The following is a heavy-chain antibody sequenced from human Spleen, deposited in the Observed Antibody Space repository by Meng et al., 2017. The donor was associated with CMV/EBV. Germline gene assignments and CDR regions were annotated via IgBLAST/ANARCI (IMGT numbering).Heavy chain of an antibody. CDR1: GFTFSNYG. CDR2: IYSGENDA. J-gene: IGHJ5*02. V-gene: IGHV3-23*03. D-gene: IGHD3-3*01. Sequence: LSLTCATSGFTFSNYGMSWVRQAPGKGLEWVSVIYSGENDAHSADSVKGRFTISRDNSKDTLYLQMNSLRAEDTAVYYCARGGHTYYDFWSGYYPEFWFDPWGQGTLVTVSS. CDR3: ARGGHTYYDFWSGYYPEFWFDP.